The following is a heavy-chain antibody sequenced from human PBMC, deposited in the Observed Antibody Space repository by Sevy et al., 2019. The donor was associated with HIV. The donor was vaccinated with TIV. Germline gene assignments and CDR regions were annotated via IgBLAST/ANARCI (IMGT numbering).Heavy chain of an antibody. Sequence: SETLSLTCAVSSYSVGSDNYWGSIRQSPGKGLEWIGIIYRSGTTYYNASLKSRVTISVDTSKNQFSLKLSSVTASDTAVYFCARALGMATFGQIRFDSWGQGTLVTVSS. CDR3: ARALGMATFGQIRFDS. CDR2: IYRSGTT. CDR1: SYSVGSDNY. D-gene: IGHD5-12*01. J-gene: IGHJ5*01. V-gene: IGHV4-38-2*01.